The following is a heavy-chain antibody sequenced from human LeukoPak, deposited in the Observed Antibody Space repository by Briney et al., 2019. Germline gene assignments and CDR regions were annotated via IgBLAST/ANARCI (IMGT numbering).Heavy chain of an antibody. Sequence: ASVKVSCKASGYTFTGYYVHWVRQAPGQGLEWMGWINPNFGVTNYAQNFQGRVTLTRETSINTAYMGLNNLRFDDTAVYYCARDIWAGYVGGRYRVNWFDPWGQGTLITVSS. CDR1: GYTFTGYY. V-gene: IGHV1-2*02. CDR3: ARDIWAGYVGGRYRVNWFDP. J-gene: IGHJ5*01. D-gene: IGHD3-16*02. CDR2: INPNFGVT.